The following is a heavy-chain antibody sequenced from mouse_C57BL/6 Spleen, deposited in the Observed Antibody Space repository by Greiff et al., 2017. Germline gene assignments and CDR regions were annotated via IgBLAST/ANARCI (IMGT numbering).Heavy chain of an antibody. D-gene: IGHD2-1*01. J-gene: IGHJ3*01. CDR1: GYTFTSYG. V-gene: IGHV1-81*01. CDR2: IYPRSGNT. Sequence: QVQLKQSGAALARPGASVKLSCKASGYTFTSYGISWVKQRTGQGLEWIGEIYPRSGNTYYNEKFKGKATLTADKSSSTAYMELRSLTSEDSAVYFCARGNYPAWFAYWGQGTLVTVSA. CDR3: ARGNYPAWFAY.